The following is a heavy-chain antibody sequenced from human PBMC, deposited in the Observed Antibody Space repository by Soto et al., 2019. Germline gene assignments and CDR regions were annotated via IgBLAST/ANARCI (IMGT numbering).Heavy chain of an antibody. CDR1: GYTFTSYA. CDR3: ARELDFWSGTSGGMDV. V-gene: IGHV1-3*01. CDR2: INAGNGNT. J-gene: IGHJ6*02. Sequence: GASVKVSFKASGYTFTSYAMHWVRQAPGQRLERMGWINAGNGNTKYSQKFQGRVTITRDTSASTAYMELSSLRSEDTAVYYCARELDFWSGTSGGMDVWGQGTTVTVSS. D-gene: IGHD3-3*01.